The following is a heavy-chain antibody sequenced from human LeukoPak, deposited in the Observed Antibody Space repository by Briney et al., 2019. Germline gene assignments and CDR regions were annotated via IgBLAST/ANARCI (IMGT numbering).Heavy chain of an antibody. CDR2: ISYDGSNK. D-gene: IGHD6-13*01. CDR1: GFTFSSYA. Sequence: GGSLRLSCAASGFTFSSYAMHWVRQAPGKGLEWVAVISYDGSNKYYADSVKGRITISTDNSKNTVYLQMNSLRAEDTAIYFCAGSSNWYPLSIDYWGQGTLVTVSS. J-gene: IGHJ4*02. V-gene: IGHV3-30-3*01. CDR3: AGSSNWYPLSIDY.